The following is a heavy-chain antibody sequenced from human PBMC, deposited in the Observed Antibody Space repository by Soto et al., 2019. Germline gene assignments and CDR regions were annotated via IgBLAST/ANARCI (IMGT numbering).Heavy chain of an antibody. CDR2: VHPGDSDT. V-gene: IGHV5-51*01. CDR1: GYSFSSYW. J-gene: IGHJ6*02. CDR3: ARHLEGYGMDV. Sequence: GESLKISCKVSGYSFSSYWICWVRQMPGKGLEWMGIVHPGDSDTRYSPSFQGQVTISADTPITTAYLQWSSLKASDSAMYFCARHLEGYGMDVWGQGTTVTVSS.